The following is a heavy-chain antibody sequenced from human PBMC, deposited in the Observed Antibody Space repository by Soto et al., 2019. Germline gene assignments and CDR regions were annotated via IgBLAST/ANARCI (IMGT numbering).Heavy chain of an antibody. CDR2: ISWNSGSI. V-gene: IGHV3-9*01. D-gene: IGHD3-10*01. J-gene: IGHJ6*03. CDR3: AKSRFGELKYYYYMDV. CDR1: GFTFDDYA. Sequence: GGSLRLSCAASGFTFDDYAMHWVRQAPGKGLEWVSGISWNSGSIGYADSVKGRFTISRDNAKNSLYLQMNSLRAEDTALYYCAKSRFGELKYYYYMDVWGKGTTVTVSS.